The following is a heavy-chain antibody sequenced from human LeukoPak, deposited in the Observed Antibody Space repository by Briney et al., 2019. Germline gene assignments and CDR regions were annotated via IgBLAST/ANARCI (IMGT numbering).Heavy chain of an antibody. J-gene: IGHJ3*02. CDR1: GGTFSSYA. Sequence: ASVKVSCKASGGTFSSYAMSWVRQAPGQGLEWMGWISAYNGNTNYAQKLQGRVTMTTDTSTSTAYMELRSLRSDDTAVYYCARNGDHDAFDIWGQGTMVTVSS. CDR2: ISAYNGNT. CDR3: ARNGDHDAFDI. D-gene: IGHD3-10*01. V-gene: IGHV1-18*01.